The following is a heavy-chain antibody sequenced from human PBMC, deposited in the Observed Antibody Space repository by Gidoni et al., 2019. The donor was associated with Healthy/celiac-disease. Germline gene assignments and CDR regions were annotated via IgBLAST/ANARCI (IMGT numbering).Heavy chain of an antibody. J-gene: IGHJ4*02. Sequence: QVQLQESGPGLVKPSETLSLTCPVSGCSISSYYWSWIRQPPGKGLEWIGYIYYSGSTNYNPSLKSRVTISVDTSKNQFSLKLSSVTAADTAVYYCARDNPAYGGNPYPFDYWGQGTLVTVSS. CDR1: GCSISSYY. CDR2: IYYSGST. V-gene: IGHV4-59*01. D-gene: IGHD4-17*01. CDR3: ARDNPAYGGNPYPFDY.